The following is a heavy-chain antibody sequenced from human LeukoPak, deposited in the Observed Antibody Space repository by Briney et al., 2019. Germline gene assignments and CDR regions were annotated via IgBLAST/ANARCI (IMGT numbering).Heavy chain of an antibody. CDR3: ARLPWHIDD. Sequence: SETLSLTCTVSGGSISSSSYYWGWIRQPPGKGLEWIGSIYYSGSTYYNPSLKSRVTISVDTSKNQFSLKLSSVTAADTAVYYCARLPWHIDDWGQGTLATVSS. J-gene: IGHJ4*02. D-gene: IGHD2-21*01. V-gene: IGHV4-39*01. CDR2: IYYSGST. CDR1: GGSISSSSYY.